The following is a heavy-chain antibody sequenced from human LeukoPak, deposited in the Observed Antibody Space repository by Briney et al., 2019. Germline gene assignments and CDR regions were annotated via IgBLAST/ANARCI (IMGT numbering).Heavy chain of an antibody. CDR1: GGTFSRYA. Sequence: SVKVSCKASGGTFSRYAISWVRQAPGQGLEWMGGITPMFGTANYAQKFQGRVTITAHESSSTAYMELSSLRSEDTAVYYCASPGIAAAGPPYWGQGTLVTVSS. J-gene: IGHJ4*02. D-gene: IGHD6-13*01. V-gene: IGHV1-69*13. CDR3: ASPGIAAAGPPY. CDR2: ITPMFGTA.